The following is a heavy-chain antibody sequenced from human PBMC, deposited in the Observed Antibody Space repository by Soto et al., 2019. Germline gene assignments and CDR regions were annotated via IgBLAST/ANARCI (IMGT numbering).Heavy chain of an antibody. D-gene: IGHD6-19*01. CDR3: ARASSSGWYPEYFQH. CDR1: GFTFSSYA. CDR2: ISSNGGST. V-gene: IGHV3-64*01. Sequence: GGSLRLSCAASGFTFSSYAMHWVRQAPGKGLEYVSAISSNGGSTYYANSVKGRFTISRDNSKNTLYLQMGSLRAEDMAVYYCARASSSGWYPEYFQHWGQGTLVTVSS. J-gene: IGHJ1*01.